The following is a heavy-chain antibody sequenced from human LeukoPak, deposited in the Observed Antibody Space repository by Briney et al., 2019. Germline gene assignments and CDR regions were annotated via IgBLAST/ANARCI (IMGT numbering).Heavy chain of an antibody. CDR3: ATVGYCSGGSCAGLDY. Sequence: RGSLRLSCAASGFTFSKAWMSWVRQAPGKGLEWVGRIKSKTDGGTTDYAAPVKGRFTISRDDSKNTLFLQMNSLKTEDTAVYYCATVGYCSGGSCAGLDYWGQGTLVTVSS. D-gene: IGHD2-15*01. J-gene: IGHJ4*02. CDR1: GFTFSKAW. CDR2: IKSKTDGGTT. V-gene: IGHV3-15*01.